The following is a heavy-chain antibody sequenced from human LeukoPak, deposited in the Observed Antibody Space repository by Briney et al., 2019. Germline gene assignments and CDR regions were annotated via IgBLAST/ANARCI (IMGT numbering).Heavy chain of an antibody. D-gene: IGHD5-24*01. V-gene: IGHV3-30-3*01. CDR1: GFTFSSYA. CDR2: ISYDGSNK. CDR3: ARGRGGDGYNWLCYFDY. Sequence: GGSLRLSCAASGFTFSSYAMHWVRQAPGKGLEWVAVISYDGSNKYYADSVEGRLTISRDNSKNTLYLQMNSLRSEDTAVYYCARGRGGDGYNWLCYFDYWGQGTLVTVSS. J-gene: IGHJ4*02.